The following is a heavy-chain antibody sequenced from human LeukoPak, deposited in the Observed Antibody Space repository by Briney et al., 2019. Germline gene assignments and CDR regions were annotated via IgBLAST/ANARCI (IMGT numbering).Heavy chain of an antibody. Sequence: GGSLRLSCAASGFTFSTYWMHWVRQAPGKGLEWVANIKQDGSPKFYADSVKGRFTISRDNAKTSLYLQMNRLRAEDTAVYDCVRGWADTVMSRMDSWGQGTLVTVSS. CDR3: VRGWADTVMSRMDS. CDR2: IKQDGSPK. D-gene: IGHD3-16*01. V-gene: IGHV3-7*01. J-gene: IGHJ4*02. CDR1: GFTFSTYW.